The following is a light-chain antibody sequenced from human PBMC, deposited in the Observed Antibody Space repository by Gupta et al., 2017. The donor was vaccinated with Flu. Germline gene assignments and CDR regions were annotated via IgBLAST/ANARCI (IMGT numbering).Light chain of an antibody. CDR1: SSDVGGYKY. CDR2: DVS. V-gene: IGLV2-14*03. J-gene: IGLJ1*01. Sequence: GSPGQPITISCTGTSSDVGGYKYVSWYQQHPGKAPTVMIYDVSNRPSGVSNRFSGSKSGNTASLTISGLQAEDEADYDCSPYTSSSTYVFGTG. CDR3: SPYTSSSTYV.